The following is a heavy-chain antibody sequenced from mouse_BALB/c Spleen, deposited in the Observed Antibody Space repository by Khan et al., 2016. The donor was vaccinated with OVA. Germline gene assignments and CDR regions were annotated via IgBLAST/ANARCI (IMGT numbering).Heavy chain of an antibody. Sequence: QVQLQQSGAELARPGASVKMSCKASGYTFTSNTMHWVKKRPGQGLEWIGYINPRSSYTNYNQKFKDKATLTADKSSSTAYMQLSSLTSEDSAVYYCARRTTGYAMDYWGQGTSVTVSS. V-gene: IGHV1-4*01. CDR2: INPRSSYT. CDR1: GYTFTSNT. CDR3: ARRTTGYAMDY. J-gene: IGHJ4*01. D-gene: IGHD2-14*01.